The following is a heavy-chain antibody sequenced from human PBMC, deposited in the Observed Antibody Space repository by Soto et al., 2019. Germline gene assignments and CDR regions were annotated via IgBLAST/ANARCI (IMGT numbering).Heavy chain of an antibody. D-gene: IGHD2-15*01. CDR1: RGFIIRSLYY. V-gene: IGHV4-39*01. CDR3: SSQLSTGGSCSLNRFDY. Sequence: SEALSLTCTVSRGFIIRSLYYWVWIRQAPGKGLEWIGSIYYSGSTYYNPSLKSRATISVDTSKNQFSLKLSSVTAAGRAVYYCSSQLSTGGSCSLNRFDYWAQGTLVTVSS. CDR2: IYYSGST. J-gene: IGHJ4*02.